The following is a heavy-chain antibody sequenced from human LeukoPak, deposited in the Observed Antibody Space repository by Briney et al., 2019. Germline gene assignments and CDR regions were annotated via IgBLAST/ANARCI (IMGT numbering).Heavy chain of an antibody. D-gene: IGHD5-18*01. J-gene: IGHJ4*02. V-gene: IGHV3-7*01. Sequence: GGSLRLSCAASGFTFSNYWMNWVRQAPGKGLEWVANIKGDGTEINYVVSVKGRFTISRDNPKNSFYLQLNSLRAEDAAVYYCAGGYNIDYWGQGTLVHVSS. CDR2: IKGDGTEI. CDR3: AGGYNIDY. CDR1: GFTFSNYW.